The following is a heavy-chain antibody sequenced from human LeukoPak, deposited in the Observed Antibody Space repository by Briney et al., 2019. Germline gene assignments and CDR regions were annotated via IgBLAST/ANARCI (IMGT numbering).Heavy chain of an antibody. Sequence: GGSLRLSCAASGFTFSSYGMSWVRQAPGKGLEWVSAITSSGGGTYYGDSVKGRFTISRDNSKNTLYLQMNSLRGEDTAVYYCAKDIDYWGQGTLVTVSS. V-gene: IGHV3-23*01. CDR1: GFTFSSYG. CDR2: ITSSGGGT. J-gene: IGHJ4*02. CDR3: AKDIDY.